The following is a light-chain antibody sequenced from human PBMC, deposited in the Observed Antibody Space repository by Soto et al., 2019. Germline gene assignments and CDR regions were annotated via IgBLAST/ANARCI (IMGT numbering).Light chain of an antibody. CDR2: RNS. V-gene: IGLV1-47*01. CDR3: AAWDDSLGGV. Sequence: HSVLTQPPSASGTPGQRVTISCSGSWSNIGSNEVHWYKQLPGAAPKVLIYRNSQRPSGVPDRISGSKSGTSASLAISGLRSEDEADYYCAAWDDSLGGVFGGGTKLTVL. CDR1: WSNIGSNE. J-gene: IGLJ3*02.